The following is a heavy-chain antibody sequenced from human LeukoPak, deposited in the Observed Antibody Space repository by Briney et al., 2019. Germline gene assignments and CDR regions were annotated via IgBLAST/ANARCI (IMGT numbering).Heavy chain of an antibody. Sequence: PSQTLSLTCTLSGGSISSVSYYWSWIRQPAGKGLEWNGRIYTRGGTNYNPTLKSRVTISVDKSKNQYSLKLSSVTAADTAVYYCARANLYSLSYMDVWGKGTTVTVSS. D-gene: IGHD2-21*01. J-gene: IGHJ6*03. CDR1: GGSISSVSYY. CDR3: ARANLYSLSYMDV. CDR2: IYTRGGT. V-gene: IGHV4-61*02.